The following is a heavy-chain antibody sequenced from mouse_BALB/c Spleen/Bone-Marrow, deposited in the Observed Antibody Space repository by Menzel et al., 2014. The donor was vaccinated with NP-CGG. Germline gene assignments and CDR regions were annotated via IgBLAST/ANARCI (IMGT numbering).Heavy chain of an antibody. Sequence: EVKLQESGAEPVKPGASVKLSCTASGFNIKDTYMHWVKQRPEQGLEWIGRIDPANGNTKYDPKFQGKATITADTSSNTAYLQLSSLTSEDTAVYYCARYYYCSSYFDYWGQGTTLTVSS. CDR3: ARYYYCSSYFDY. V-gene: IGHV14-3*02. J-gene: IGHJ2*01. CDR1: GFNIKDTY. D-gene: IGHD1-1*01. CDR2: IDPANGNT.